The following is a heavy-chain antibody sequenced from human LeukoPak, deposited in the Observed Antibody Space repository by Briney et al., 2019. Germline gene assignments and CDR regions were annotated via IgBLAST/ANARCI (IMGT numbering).Heavy chain of an antibody. J-gene: IGHJ4*02. V-gene: IGHV4-59*01. D-gene: IGHD3-22*01. Sequence: PSETLSLTCAVYGGSFSGYYWSWIRQPPGKGLEWIGYIYYSGSTNYNPSLKSRVTISVDTSKNQFSLKLSSVTAADTAVYYCASYYYDSSGYYDYWGQGTLVTVSS. CDR3: ASYYYDSSGYYDY. CDR1: GGSFSGYY. CDR2: IYYSGST.